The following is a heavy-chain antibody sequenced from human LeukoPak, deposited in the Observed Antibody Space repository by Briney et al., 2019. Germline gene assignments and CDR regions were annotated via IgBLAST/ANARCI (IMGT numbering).Heavy chain of an antibody. D-gene: IGHD2-21*01. CDR1: GYSISSGYD. Sequence: PSETLSLTCTVSGYSISSGYDWGWIRQPPGKGLEWIGSIYYRRTTYYNPSLKSRVTISVDTSKNQFSLKLSSVTAADTAVYYCARDPRIGGAKHFDYWGQGTLVTVSS. J-gene: IGHJ4*02. V-gene: IGHV4-38-2*02. CDR3: ARDPRIGGAKHFDY. CDR2: IYYRRTT.